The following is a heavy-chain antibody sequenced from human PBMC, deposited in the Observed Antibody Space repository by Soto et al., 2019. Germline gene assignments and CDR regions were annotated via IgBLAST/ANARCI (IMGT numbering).Heavy chain of an antibody. J-gene: IGHJ4*02. CDR3: ARPHYDSNTFYYFFDY. CDR2: IFHGGST. V-gene: IGHV4-34*12. D-gene: IGHD3-22*01. CDR1: GGSLSGYF. Sequence: SETLSLTCAVYGGSLSGYFWSWTRQPPGKGLEWIGEIFHGGSTNYSPSLKSRVTISVDTSKNQFSLELSSVTAADTAVYYCARPHYDSNTFYYFFDYWGQGTLVTVSS.